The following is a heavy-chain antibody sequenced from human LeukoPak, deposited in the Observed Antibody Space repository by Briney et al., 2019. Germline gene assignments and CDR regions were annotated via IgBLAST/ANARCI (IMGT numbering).Heavy chain of an antibody. CDR1: GYTFTSYG. J-gene: IGHJ6*03. Sequence: ASGKLSCKASGYTFTSYGISWARQAPGQGLEWRGWSSAYNGNTNYAQKPQGRVTMTTDTSTSTAYMELRSLRSDDTAVYYCARLRGEHDYGDYYYYMDVWGKGTTVTVSS. CDR3: ARLRGEHDYGDYYYYMDV. V-gene: IGHV1-18*01. CDR2: SSAYNGNT. D-gene: IGHD4-17*01.